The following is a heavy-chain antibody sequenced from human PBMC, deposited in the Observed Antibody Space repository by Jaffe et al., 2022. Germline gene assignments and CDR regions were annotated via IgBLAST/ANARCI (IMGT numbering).Heavy chain of an antibody. Sequence: EVQLVESGGGLVQPGRSLRLSCAASGFTFDDYAMHWVRQAPGKGLEWVSGISWNSGSIGYADSVKGRFTISRDNAKNSLYLQMNSLRAEDTALYYCAKGRRRPGYCSGGSCYRSFDYWGQGTLVTVSS. CDR1: GFTFDDYA. D-gene: IGHD2-15*01. V-gene: IGHV3-9*01. J-gene: IGHJ4*02. CDR3: AKGRRRPGYCSGGSCYRSFDY. CDR2: ISWNSGSI.